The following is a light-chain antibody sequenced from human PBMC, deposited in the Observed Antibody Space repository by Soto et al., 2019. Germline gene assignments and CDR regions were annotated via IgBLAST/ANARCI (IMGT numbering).Light chain of an antibody. Sequence: EIVLTQSPGTLSLSPGERATLSCRASQSVSSNYLAWYQQKPGQAPRVLIYVASSRATGIPDRFSGSGSRTDFTLTISRLEREDFAVYYCQQYGSSPITFGKGTRLEIK. CDR2: VAS. V-gene: IGKV3-20*01. CDR1: QSVSSNY. J-gene: IGKJ5*01. CDR3: QQYGSSPIT.